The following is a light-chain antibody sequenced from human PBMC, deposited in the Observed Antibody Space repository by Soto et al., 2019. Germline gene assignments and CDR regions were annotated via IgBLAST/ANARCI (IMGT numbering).Light chain of an antibody. CDR3: QSYDSSLSGSDV. V-gene: IGLV1-40*01. Sequence: QSVLTQPPSVSGAPGQRVTISCTGSSSNIGAGYDVHWYQQLPGTAPKLLIYGNSNRPSGVPDRFSGSKSGTSASLAITGHQAEDEADSYCQSYDSSLSGSDVFGTGTKLTVL. CDR2: GNS. J-gene: IGLJ1*01. CDR1: SSNIGAGYD.